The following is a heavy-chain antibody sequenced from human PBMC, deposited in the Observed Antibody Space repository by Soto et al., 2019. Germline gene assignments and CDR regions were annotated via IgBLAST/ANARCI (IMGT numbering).Heavy chain of an antibody. D-gene: IGHD5-18*01. CDR2: ISNSGST. J-gene: IGHJ4*02. Sequence: PSGPLYLTTPISRDTVTIGVDYWTWNPESPGKGLEWIGYISNSGSTGYNPSLKTRLSMSVDRSKNQFTLRLTSVTAADTAVYFCATESGSTYGYFDHWGQGTQVTGSS. V-gene: IGHV4-30-4*02. CDR3: ATESGSTYGYFDH. CDR1: RDTVTIGVDY.